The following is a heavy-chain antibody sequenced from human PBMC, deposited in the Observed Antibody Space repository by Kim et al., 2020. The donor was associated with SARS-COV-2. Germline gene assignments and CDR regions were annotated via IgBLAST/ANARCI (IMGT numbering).Heavy chain of an antibody. Sequence: ASVKVSCKASGYTFTSYYMHWVRQAPGQGLEWMGIINPSGGSTSYAQKFQGRVTMTRDTSTSTVYMELSSLRSEDTAVYYCARDLAPWNWNDVGGWFDPWGQGTLVTVSS. J-gene: IGHJ5*02. D-gene: IGHD1-1*01. CDR2: INPSGGST. V-gene: IGHV1-46*01. CDR3: ARDLAPWNWNDVGGWFDP. CDR1: GYTFTSYY.